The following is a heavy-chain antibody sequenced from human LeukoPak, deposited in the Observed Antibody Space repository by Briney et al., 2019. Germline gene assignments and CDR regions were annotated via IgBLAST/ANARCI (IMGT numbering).Heavy chain of an antibody. V-gene: IGHV3-33*01. CDR3: ARSLERDYSGSGNYYMNNWFDP. Sequence: PGRSLRLSCATSGFTFTIYGMHWVRQAPGKGLEWVAVIWYDGSKTYYADSVKGRFTISRDTSTNTLYPQMNGLRAEDTAVYYCARSLERDYSGSGNYYMNNWFDPWGQGTLVTVSS. CDR2: IWYDGSKT. J-gene: IGHJ5*02. D-gene: IGHD3-10*01. CDR1: GFTFTIYG.